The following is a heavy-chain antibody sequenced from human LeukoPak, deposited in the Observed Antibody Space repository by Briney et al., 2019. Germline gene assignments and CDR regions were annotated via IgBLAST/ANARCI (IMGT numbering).Heavy chain of an antibody. D-gene: IGHD3-10*01. V-gene: IGHV3-49*04. Sequence: GRSLRLSCTASGFTFGDSAMSWVRQAPGQGLEWVGFIRSKAYDGTTEYAASVKGRFTISRDDSKSIAYLQMNSLKTEDTAVYYCTRDRAYYGSGTYVDYWGQGTLVTVSS. CDR3: TRDRAYYGSGTYVDY. J-gene: IGHJ4*02. CDR1: GFTFGDSA. CDR2: IRSKAYDGTT.